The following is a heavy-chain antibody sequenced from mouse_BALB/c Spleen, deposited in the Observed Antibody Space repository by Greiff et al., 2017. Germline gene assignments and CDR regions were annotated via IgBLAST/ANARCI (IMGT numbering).Heavy chain of an antibody. V-gene: IGHV5-15*02. Sequence: EVKLVESGGGLVQPGGSRKLSCAASGFTFSDYGMSWVRQGPGKGPEWVAFISNLAYSIYYADTVTGRITITRENAKNTLFLEMSSLRSEDTAMDYCGRDGDDEGYSMDYWGQGTSVTVSS. CDR2: ISNLAYSI. J-gene: IGHJ4*01. D-gene: IGHD2-12*01. CDR1: GFTFSDYG. CDR3: GRDGDDEGYSMDY.